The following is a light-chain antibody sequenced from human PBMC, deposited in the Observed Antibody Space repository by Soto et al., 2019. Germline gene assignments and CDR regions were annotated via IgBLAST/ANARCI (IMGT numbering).Light chain of an antibody. CDR3: QQYSSYSRT. Sequence: DIQMTQSPSTLSASVGDRVTITCRASQSISSWLAWYQQKPGKAPKLLIYKASSLESGVPSRFSGSGSRTEFTLTISSLQPDDFATYYCQQYSSYSRTFGQGTKVDIK. CDR1: QSISSW. J-gene: IGKJ1*01. V-gene: IGKV1-5*03. CDR2: KAS.